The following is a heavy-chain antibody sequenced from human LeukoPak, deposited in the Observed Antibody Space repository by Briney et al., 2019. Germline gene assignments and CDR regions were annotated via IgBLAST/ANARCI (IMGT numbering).Heavy chain of an antibody. Sequence: LSLTCAVYGDSFSGYYWSWIRQAPGKGLEWVSYISSGGSTIYYADSVKGRFTISRDNAKNSLYLQMNSLRAEDTAVYYCARDVSSGAHGDGDAFDIWGQGTMVTVSS. V-gene: IGHV3-11*01. CDR1: GDSFSGYY. CDR3: ARDVSSGAHGDGDAFDI. CDR2: ISSGGSTI. J-gene: IGHJ3*02. D-gene: IGHD6-19*01.